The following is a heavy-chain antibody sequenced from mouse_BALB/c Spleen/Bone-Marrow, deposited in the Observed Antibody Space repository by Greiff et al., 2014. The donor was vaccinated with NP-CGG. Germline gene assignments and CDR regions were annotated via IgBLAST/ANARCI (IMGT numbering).Heavy chain of an antibody. V-gene: IGHV14-3*02. J-gene: IGHJ3*01. CDR3: AYYRHDEGGFAF. D-gene: IGHD2-14*01. CDR2: IDPANGNT. CDR1: GFNIKDTY. Sequence: EVQLQQSGAELVKPGASVKMSCTASGFNIKDTYMHWVKQRPEQGLEWIVGIDPANGNTKYDPKFQGKATITADTSSNTAYLQLSSLTSEDTAVYYCAYYRHDEGGFAFWGQGTLVTVSA.